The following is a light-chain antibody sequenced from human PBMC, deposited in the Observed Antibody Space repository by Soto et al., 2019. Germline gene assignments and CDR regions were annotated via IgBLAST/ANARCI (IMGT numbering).Light chain of an antibody. CDR3: QQYYNWPPWT. J-gene: IGKJ1*01. CDR1: QSVTSN. Sequence: EIVMTQSPDTLSVSPGERATLSCRASQSVTSNLAWYQQKPGQAPRLLIYGASIRATGIPARFSGSGSGTDFTLTINSLQSEDFAVYYCQQYYNWPPWTFGQGTKVDIK. CDR2: GAS. V-gene: IGKV3-15*01.